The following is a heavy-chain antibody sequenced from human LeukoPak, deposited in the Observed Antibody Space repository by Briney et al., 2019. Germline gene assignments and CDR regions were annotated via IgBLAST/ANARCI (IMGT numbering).Heavy chain of an antibody. V-gene: IGHV5-51*01. Sequence: GESLKISCKGSGYSFTRYWIGWGPQMPGKGLEWMWILYPGDSDTRYSPSFQGQVTISADKSISSAYRQWSSLKASDTAMYYCARSRGTPYYYYYMDVWGKGTTVTVSS. CDR2: LYPGDSDT. D-gene: IGHD3-22*01. CDR3: ARSRGTPYYYYYMDV. J-gene: IGHJ6*03. CDR1: GYSFTRYW.